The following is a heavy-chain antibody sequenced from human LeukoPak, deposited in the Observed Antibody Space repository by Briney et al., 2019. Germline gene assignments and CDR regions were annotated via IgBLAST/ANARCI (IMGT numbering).Heavy chain of an antibody. CDR1: VFTFSTYF. V-gene: IGHV3-30-3*01. Sequence: GRSLRLSCAASVFTFSTYFMHWVRQAPGKGLEWVAVIASDGSHTFYVESVKGRFTISRDNSKNTLYLQMNSLRAEDTAVYFCARERQDTIVHSGAFDIWGQGTMVTVSS. CDR2: IASDGSHT. CDR3: ARERQDTIVHSGAFDI. J-gene: IGHJ3*02. D-gene: IGHD3-10*01.